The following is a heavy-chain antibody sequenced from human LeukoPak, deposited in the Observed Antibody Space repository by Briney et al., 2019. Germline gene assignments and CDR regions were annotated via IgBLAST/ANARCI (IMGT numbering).Heavy chain of an antibody. Sequence: GGSLRLSCAASGFTFSSYGMHWVRQAPGKGLEWVVFIRYDGSNKYYADSVKGRFTISRDNSKNTLYLQMNSLRAEDTAVYYCAKSLEGYSYGYYFDYWGQGTLVTVSS. CDR3: AKSLEGYSYGYYFDY. D-gene: IGHD5-18*01. J-gene: IGHJ4*02. CDR1: GFTFSSYG. CDR2: IRYDGSNK. V-gene: IGHV3-30*02.